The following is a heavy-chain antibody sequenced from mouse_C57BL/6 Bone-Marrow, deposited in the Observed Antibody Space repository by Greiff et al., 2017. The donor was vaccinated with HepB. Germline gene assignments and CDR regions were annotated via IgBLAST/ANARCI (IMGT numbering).Heavy chain of an antibody. CDR1: GFSLTSYG. J-gene: IGHJ2*01. Sequence: VQLQQSGPGLVQPSQSLSITCTVSGFSLTSYGVHWVRQSPGKGLEWLGVIWSGGSTDYNAAFISRLSISKDNSKSQVFFKMTSLQADDTATYYCAREGIYYDYAFDYWGQGTTLTVSS. CDR2: IWSGGST. V-gene: IGHV2-2*01. D-gene: IGHD2-4*01. CDR3: AREGIYYDYAFDY.